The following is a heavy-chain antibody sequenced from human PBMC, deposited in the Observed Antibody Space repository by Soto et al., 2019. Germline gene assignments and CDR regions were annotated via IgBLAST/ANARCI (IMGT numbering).Heavy chain of an antibody. J-gene: IGHJ4*02. CDR1: GGSIGTSFYY. V-gene: IGHV4-39*01. Sequence: SETLSLTCTVSGGSIGTSFYYWAWIRQPPGMGLEWVATIYYSGSTNYNTALQSRVTISIDTSKNQFSLNLSSVTAADTAVYYCARHVRGATWAYFDFWGQGTLVTVSS. CDR3: ARHVRGATWAYFDF. CDR2: IYYSGST. D-gene: IGHD1-26*01.